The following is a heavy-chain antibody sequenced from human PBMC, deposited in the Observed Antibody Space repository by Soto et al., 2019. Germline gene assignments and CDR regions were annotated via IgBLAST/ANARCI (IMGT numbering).Heavy chain of an antibody. J-gene: IGHJ4*02. D-gene: IGHD1-26*01. V-gene: IGHV4-28*01. CDR1: GYSISSSNW. Sequence: QVQLQESGPGLVKPSATLSLTCAVSGYSISSSNWWGWVRQPPGKGLEWIGYIYYRGTTYYNPSPKRRVTMSVDTSKNQFSLTLTSVTAVDTAVYYCARRESQGPIGYWGQGTLVTVSS. CDR3: ARRESQGPIGY. CDR2: IYYRGTT.